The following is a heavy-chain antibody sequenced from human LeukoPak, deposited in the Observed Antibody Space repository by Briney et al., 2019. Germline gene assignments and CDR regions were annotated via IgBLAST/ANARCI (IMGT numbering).Heavy chain of an antibody. CDR3: AKGVGYCSGGSCQQFDY. CDR2: ISGSGGST. Sequence: GGTLRLSCAASAFTFSGYGMSWVRQAPGKGLKWVSAISGSGGSTYYADSVKGRITISRDNSKNTLYLQMNSLRAEDTAVYYCAKGVGYCSGGSCQQFDYWGQGTLVTVSS. V-gene: IGHV3-23*01. CDR1: AFTFSGYG. J-gene: IGHJ4*02. D-gene: IGHD2-15*01.